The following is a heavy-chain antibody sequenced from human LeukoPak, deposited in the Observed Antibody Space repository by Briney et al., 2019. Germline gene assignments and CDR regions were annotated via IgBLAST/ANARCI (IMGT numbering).Heavy chain of an antibody. D-gene: IGHD3-3*01. V-gene: IGHV3-23*01. CDR3: AKALWSGGYFDY. Sequence: GGPLRLSCAASGFTFSSYAISWVRQAPGKGLEWVSAISGSGGSTYYADSVKGRFTISRDNSKNTLYLQMNSLRAEDTAVYYCAKALWSGGYFDYWGQGTLVTVSS. CDR1: GFTFSSYA. CDR2: ISGSGGST. J-gene: IGHJ4*02.